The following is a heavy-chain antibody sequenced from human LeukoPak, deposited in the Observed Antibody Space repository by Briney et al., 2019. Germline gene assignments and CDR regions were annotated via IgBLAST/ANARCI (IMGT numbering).Heavy chain of an antibody. CDR1: GFTFSSYG. CDR2: IWYDGSNK. V-gene: IGHV3-33*06. J-gene: IGHJ6*03. Sequence: GGSLRLSCAASGFTFSSYGMHWLRQAPGKGLEWVAVIWYDGSNKYYADSVKGRFTISRDNSKNTLYLQMNSLRAEDTAVYYCAKENSYPYYYMDVWGKGTTVTVSS. CDR3: AKENSYPYYYMDV. D-gene: IGHD5-18*01.